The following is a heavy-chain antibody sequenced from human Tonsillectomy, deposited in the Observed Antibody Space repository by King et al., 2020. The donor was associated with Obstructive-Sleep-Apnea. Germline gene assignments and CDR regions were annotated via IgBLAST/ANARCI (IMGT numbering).Heavy chain of an antibody. D-gene: IGHD5-12*01. CDR3: ARDQVYSGYDWGWFDP. Sequence: QLQESGPGLLKPSQTLSLTCTVSGGSISSGGYYWSWIRQHPGKGLEWIGYIYDSGSTYYNPSLKSRVSISINPSGNQFSLRLTSVTAADTAIYYCARDQVYSGYDWGWFDPWGQGTLVTVSS. V-gene: IGHV4-31*03. CDR1: GGSISSGGYY. J-gene: IGHJ5*02. CDR2: IYDSGST.